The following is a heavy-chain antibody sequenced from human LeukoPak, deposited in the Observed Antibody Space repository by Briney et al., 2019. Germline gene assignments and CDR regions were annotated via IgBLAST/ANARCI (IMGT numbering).Heavy chain of an antibody. J-gene: IGHJ4*02. CDR1: GGSISSYY. D-gene: IGHD6-6*01. CDR3: ARGSLRYSSSYFDY. CDR2: IYYSGSN. V-gene: IGHV4-59*01. Sequence: PSETLSLTCTVSGGSISSYYWSWLRQPPGKGLEWIGYIYYSGSNNYNPSLKSRVTISVNNSTNKIPPKQSSVTAADTAVYYCARGSLRYSSSYFDYWGQGTLVTVSS.